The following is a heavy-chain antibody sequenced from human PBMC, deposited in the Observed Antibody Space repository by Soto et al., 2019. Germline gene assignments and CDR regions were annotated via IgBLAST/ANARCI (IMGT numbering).Heavy chain of an antibody. J-gene: IGHJ4*02. CDR1: GFSLTTDRVG. CDR3: AHAYGGRSLY. CDR2: IYWDDSK. D-gene: IGHD1-26*01. V-gene: IGHV2-5*02. Sequence: QITLKESGPTLVKPTQTLTLTCTFSGFSLTTDRVGVGWIRQPPGEALEWLAVIYWDDSKTYRPYLESRLTITKDTSKNQVAPTMTNMDSLDTATYYCAHAYGGRSLYWGQGTLVTVSS.